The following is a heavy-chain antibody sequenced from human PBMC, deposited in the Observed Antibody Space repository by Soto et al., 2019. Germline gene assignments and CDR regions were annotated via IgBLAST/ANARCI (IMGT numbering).Heavy chain of an antibody. CDR1: GYTFTSYG. D-gene: IGHD3-10*01. CDR2: ISAYNGNT. V-gene: IGHV1-18*01. Sequence: ASVKVSCKASGYTFTSYGISWVRQAPGQGLEWMGWISAYNGNTNYNPSLKSRVTISVDTSTNRFSLRLRSVSAADTAVYYCARAQSFEFHNWFDPWGQGTVVTVSS. CDR3: ARAQSFEFHNWFDP. J-gene: IGHJ5*02.